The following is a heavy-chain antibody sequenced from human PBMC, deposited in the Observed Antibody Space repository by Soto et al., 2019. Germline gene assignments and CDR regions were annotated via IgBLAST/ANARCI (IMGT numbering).Heavy chain of an antibody. CDR3: AREDYDRPTRKKPMDG. D-gene: IGHD3-22*01. Sequence: GASVKVSCKASGYTFTSYDINRVRQATGQGLEWMGWMNPNSGNTGYAQKFQGRVTMTRNTSISTAYMELSSLRSEDTAVYDCAREDYDRPTRKKPMDGWGQGTTVNVAS. CDR2: MNPNSGNT. J-gene: IGHJ6*02. CDR1: GYTFTSYD. V-gene: IGHV1-8*01.